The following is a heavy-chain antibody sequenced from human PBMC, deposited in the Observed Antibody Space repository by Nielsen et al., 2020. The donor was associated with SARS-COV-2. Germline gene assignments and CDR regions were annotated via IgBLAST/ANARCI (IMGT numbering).Heavy chain of an antibody. J-gene: IGHJ5*02. D-gene: IGHD3-22*01. V-gene: IGHV1-18*04. CDR3: ASSAPPSGFNWFDP. CDR1: GYTFISYG. Sequence: ASVKVSCKASGYTFISYGISWVRQAPGQGLEWMGWISAYNGNTNYAQKLQGRVTMTTDTSTSTAYLEVRSLRSDDTAVYYCASSAPPSGFNWFDPWGQGTLVTVSS. CDR2: ISAYNGNT.